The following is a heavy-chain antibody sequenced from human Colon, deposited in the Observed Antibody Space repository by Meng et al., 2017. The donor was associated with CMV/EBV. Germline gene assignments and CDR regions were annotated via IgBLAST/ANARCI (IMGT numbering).Heavy chain of an antibody. Sequence: GGTTYEPNFHGRVTLTRDTSISTVYMEVTRLTSDDTAMYYCARADSDSSGYYGPDFWGQGTMVTVSS. CDR3: ARADSDSSGYYGPDF. J-gene: IGHJ3*01. V-gene: IGHV1-2*02. D-gene: IGHD3-22*01. CDR2: GGT.